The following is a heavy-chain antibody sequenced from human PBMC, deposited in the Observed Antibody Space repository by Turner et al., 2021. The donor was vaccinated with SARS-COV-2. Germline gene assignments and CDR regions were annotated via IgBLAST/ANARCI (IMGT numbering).Heavy chain of an antibody. D-gene: IGHD2-2*01. CDR2: IYSGGST. Sequence: EVQLVESGGGLVQPGGSLRLSCAASGFTVSSNYMNWVRQAPGKGLEWVSVIYSGGSTYYADSVKGRFTISRDNSKNTLYLPMNSLRAEDTALYYCARDLGGTSSLGGYFDYWGQGTLVTVSS. J-gene: IGHJ4*02. CDR1: GFTVSSNY. V-gene: IGHV3-66*02. CDR3: ARDLGGTSSLGGYFDY.